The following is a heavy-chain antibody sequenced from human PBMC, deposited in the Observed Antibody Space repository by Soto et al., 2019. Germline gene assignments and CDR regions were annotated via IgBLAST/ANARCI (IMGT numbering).Heavy chain of an antibody. D-gene: IGHD6-13*01. CDR2: ISGSSGNT. J-gene: IGHJ4*02. CDR1: GYTFTNYG. Sequence: QVQLVQSGAEVKKPGASVKVSCKASGYTFTNYGVYWVRQAPGQGLDWMGWISGSSGNTNYAQKFQGRVTMTTDTXXSTAYMELRSLRSDDTALYYCARAPRDSSSWRFDYWGQGSLVTVSS. CDR3: ARAPRDSSSWRFDY. V-gene: IGHV1-18*01.